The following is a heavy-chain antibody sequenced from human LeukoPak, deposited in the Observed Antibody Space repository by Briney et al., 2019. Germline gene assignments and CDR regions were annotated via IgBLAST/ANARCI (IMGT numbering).Heavy chain of an antibody. CDR2: IYWDNDK. Sequence: ESGPTLVNPTQTLTLTCAFSGFSLNTGGVGVGWIRQPPGKALECLALIYWDNDKRYSPSLKSRVTITKDTSKNQVVLRMTNMDPVDTATYYCTHLSKYCTSGVCYYFDYWGQGTLVTVSS. D-gene: IGHD2-8*01. J-gene: IGHJ4*02. CDR3: THLSKYCTSGVCYYFDY. V-gene: IGHV2-5*02. CDR1: GFSLNTGGVG.